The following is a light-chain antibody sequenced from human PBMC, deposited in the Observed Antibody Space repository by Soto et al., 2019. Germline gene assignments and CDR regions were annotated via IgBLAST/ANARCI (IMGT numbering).Light chain of an antibody. CDR3: IQHYSYPQT. Sequence: DIQMTQSPSSLSASVEDRVIITCRASQSISNHLNWYQQKPGKAPKLLIFAAYSLQSGVHSRFSGSRSGPDFTLTIRSLQPEDFATYYCIQHYSYPQTFGQGTKVDIK. CDR2: AAY. CDR1: QSISNH. J-gene: IGKJ1*01. V-gene: IGKV1-39*01.